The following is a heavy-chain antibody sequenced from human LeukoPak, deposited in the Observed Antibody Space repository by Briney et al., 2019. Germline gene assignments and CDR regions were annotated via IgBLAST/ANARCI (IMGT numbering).Heavy chain of an antibody. V-gene: IGHV4-39*01. D-gene: IGHD1-14*01. Sequence: SETLSLTCIVSGGSISSSSYYWGWIRQPPGKGLEWIGSIYYSGSTYYNPSLKSRVTISVDTSKNQFSLKLSSVTAADTAVYYCATPGTLRGRSYGMDVWGQGTTVTVSS. J-gene: IGHJ6*02. CDR2: IYYSGST. CDR3: ATPGTLRGRSYGMDV. CDR1: GGSISSSSYY.